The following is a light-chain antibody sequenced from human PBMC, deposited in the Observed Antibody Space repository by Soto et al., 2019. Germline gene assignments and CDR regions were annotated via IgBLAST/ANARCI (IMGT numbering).Light chain of an antibody. V-gene: IGKV2-30*01. CDR1: QSLAYSDGNTY. CDR2: NVS. J-gene: IGKJ2*01. Sequence: DVVMTQSPLSLPVTLGQPASISCRSSQSLAYSDGNTYLNWFQQRPGQSPRRLIYNVSNRDSGVPDRFSGSVSDTDFTLKISRVEAEDVGIYYCMQGTHWPPYTFGQGTKLEIK. CDR3: MQGTHWPPYT.